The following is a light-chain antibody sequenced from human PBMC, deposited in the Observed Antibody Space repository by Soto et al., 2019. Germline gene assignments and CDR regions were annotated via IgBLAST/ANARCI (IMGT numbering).Light chain of an antibody. CDR3: QQYNSYSPWT. CDR2: KAS. J-gene: IGKJ1*01. V-gene: IGKV1-5*03. Sequence: DIQMTQSPSTLSASVVGIVSVTFLASESIDSWLAWHQQKPGRAPKLLISKASSLESGVPSRFSGSGFGTEFTLTISSLQPDDFATYYCQQYNSYSPWTFGQGTKVDI. CDR1: ESIDSW.